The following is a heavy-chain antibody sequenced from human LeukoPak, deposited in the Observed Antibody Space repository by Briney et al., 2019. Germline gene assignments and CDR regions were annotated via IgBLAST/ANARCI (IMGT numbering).Heavy chain of an antibody. J-gene: IGHJ3*02. CDR1: GFTFIDYY. CDR3: ARVGLYGGGDAFDI. CDR2: ISSSSYT. D-gene: IGHD4-17*01. Sequence: GGSLRLSCAASGFTFIDYYLSWIRQAPGKGLEWVSYISSSSYTNYADSVKGRFTISRDNAKNSLYLQMNSLRAEDTAVYYCARVGLYGGGDAFDIWRQGKMVTVSS. V-gene: IGHV3-11*06.